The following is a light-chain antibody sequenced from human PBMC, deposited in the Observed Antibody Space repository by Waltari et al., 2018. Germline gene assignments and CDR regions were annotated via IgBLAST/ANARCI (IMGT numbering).Light chain of an antibody. V-gene: IGLV1-40*01. CDR3: QSYDSSLSGVV. CDR1: SSNIGAGYD. Sequence: QSVLTQPPSVSGAPGQRVTISCTGSSSNIGAGYDVHWYQQLPGTAPQRHIYGNSKRPSGGPDRVSCSKSGTSASLAITGLQAEDEADYYCQSYDSSLSGVVFGGGTKLTVL. J-gene: IGLJ2*01. CDR2: GNS.